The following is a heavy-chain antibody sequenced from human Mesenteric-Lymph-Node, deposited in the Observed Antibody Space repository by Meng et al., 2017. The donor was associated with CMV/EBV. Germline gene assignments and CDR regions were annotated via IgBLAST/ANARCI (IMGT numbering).Heavy chain of an antibody. CDR2: IRVDGSSQ. CDR3: AKDQSASRDVLITAAYDY. CDR1: GVTFSNYS. V-gene: IGHV3-30*02. Sequence: GGSLRLSCAVSGVTFSNYSMHWVRQAPGKGLEWVAFIRVDGSSQYYADSVKGRFTISRDSSKNTLYLQMNSLRTEGAAMYYCAKDQSASRDVLITAAYDYWGQGTLVTVSS. D-gene: IGHD2-2*01. J-gene: IGHJ4*02.